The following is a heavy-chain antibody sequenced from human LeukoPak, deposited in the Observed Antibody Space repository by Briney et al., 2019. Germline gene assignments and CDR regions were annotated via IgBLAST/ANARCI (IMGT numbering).Heavy chain of an antibody. CDR3: AGDRAAGVIRVVYYYGMDV. Sequence: GGSLRLSCAASGFTFSSYALSWVRQAPGKGLEWVSAISGSGGSTYYADSVKGRFTISRDNSKNTLYLQMNSLRAEDTAVYYCAGDRAAGVIRVVYYYGMDVWGQGTTVTVSS. CDR2: ISGSGGST. D-gene: IGHD3-10*01. CDR1: GFTFSSYA. J-gene: IGHJ6*02. V-gene: IGHV3-23*01.